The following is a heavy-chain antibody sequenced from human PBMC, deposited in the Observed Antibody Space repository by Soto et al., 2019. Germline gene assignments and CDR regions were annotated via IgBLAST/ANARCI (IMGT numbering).Heavy chain of an antibody. CDR1: GFTFSSYG. CDR3: ASDLGGDTRFAY. D-gene: IGHD2-21*02. Sequence: QVQLVESGGGVVQPGRSLRLSCAASGFTFSSYGMHWVRQAPGKGLEWVAVIWYDGSNKYYADSVKGRFTNSRDNSKNTLDLQMNSLRAEDTAVYYCASDLGGDTRFAYWGQGTLVTVSS. V-gene: IGHV3-33*01. CDR2: IWYDGSNK. J-gene: IGHJ4*02.